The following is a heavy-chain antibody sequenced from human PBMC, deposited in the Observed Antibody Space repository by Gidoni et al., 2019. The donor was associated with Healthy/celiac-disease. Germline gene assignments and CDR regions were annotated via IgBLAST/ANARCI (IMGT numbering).Heavy chain of an antibody. J-gene: IGHJ4*02. CDR3: AKGLKPSLWFGEYFDY. Sequence: EVQLLESGGGLVQPGGSLRLSCAASGFTFSSYAMSWVRQAPGKGLEWVSAISGSGGSTYYADSVKGRFTISRDNSKNTLYLQMNSLRAEDTAVYYCAKGLKPSLWFGEYFDYWGQGTLVTVSS. CDR2: ISGSGGST. V-gene: IGHV3-23*01. CDR1: GFTFSSYA. D-gene: IGHD3-10*01.